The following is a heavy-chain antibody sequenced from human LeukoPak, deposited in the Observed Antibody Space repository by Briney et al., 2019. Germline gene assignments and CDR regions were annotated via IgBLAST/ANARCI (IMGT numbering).Heavy chain of an antibody. CDR3: ARAPIPNFFGAGIFDY. D-gene: IGHD1-26*01. V-gene: IGHV4-39*07. J-gene: IGHJ4*02. CDR1: GGSISSSSYY. CDR2: IYYSGST. Sequence: SETLSLTCTVSGGSISSSSYYWGGIRQPPRKGLEWIGSIYYSGSTYYNPSLKSRVTISVDTSKNQFSLKLSSVTAADTAVYYCARAPIPNFFGAGIFDYWGQGTLVTVSS.